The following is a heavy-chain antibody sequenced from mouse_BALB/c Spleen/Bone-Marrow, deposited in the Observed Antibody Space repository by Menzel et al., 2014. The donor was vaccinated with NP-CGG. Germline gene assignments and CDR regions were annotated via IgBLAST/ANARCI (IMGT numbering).Heavy chain of an antibody. CDR3: ARDYYGTTGRIYYYAMDY. CDR1: GFSLTSYG. Sequence: QVQLQQSGPGLVAPSQSLSITCTVSGFSLTSYGVHWVRQPPGKGLEWLGVIWAGGSTNYNSALMSRLSISKDNSKSQVFLKMNSLQTDDTAMYYCARDYYGTTGRIYYYAMDYWGQGTSVTVSS. D-gene: IGHD1-1*01. CDR2: IWAGGST. V-gene: IGHV2-9*02. J-gene: IGHJ4*01.